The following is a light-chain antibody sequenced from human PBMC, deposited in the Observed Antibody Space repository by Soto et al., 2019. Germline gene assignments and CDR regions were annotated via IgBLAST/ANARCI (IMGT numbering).Light chain of an antibody. Sequence: EIVLTQSPATLSLSPGERATLSCRASQSVNTYLAWYQQRPGQAPRLLMYDASNRATGIPARFSCRGSGTDFTLTIDSLEPEDFAGYYCQQRSDWPLTFGGGTKVEIK. CDR3: QQRSDWPLT. CDR1: QSVNTY. CDR2: DAS. J-gene: IGKJ4*01. V-gene: IGKV3-11*01.